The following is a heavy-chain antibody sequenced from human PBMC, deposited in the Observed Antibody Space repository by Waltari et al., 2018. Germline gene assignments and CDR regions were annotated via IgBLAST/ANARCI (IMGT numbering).Heavy chain of an antibody. D-gene: IGHD2-15*01. CDR3: AKDPAYSDYYYYGMDL. V-gene: IGHV3-74*03. J-gene: IGHJ6*02. CDR2: INEDGRTT. Sequence: EVQLVESGGGLVQPGGSLRLSCAASGFTFRSNWMHWVRQVPGKGLLWVARINEDGRTTTYADSVKGRFTISRDNAKSTLYLQMNTLRAEDTAVYFCAKDPAYSDYYYYGMDLWGQGTTVTVSS. CDR1: GFTFRSNW.